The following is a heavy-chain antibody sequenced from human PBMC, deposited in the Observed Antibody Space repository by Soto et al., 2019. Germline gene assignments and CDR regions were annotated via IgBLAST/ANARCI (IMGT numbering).Heavy chain of an antibody. J-gene: IGHJ4*02. CDR2: INHSGST. V-gene: IGHV4-34*01. D-gene: IGHD6-19*01. CDR1: GGSFTGYY. Sequence: QVQLQQWGAGLLKPSETLSLTCAVYGGSFTGYYWSWIRQPPGKGLEWIGEINHSGSTNYNPSLNSRVSIPXDTSKNQFSLKLSSVTAADTAVYYCARGWGAVADYWGQGTLVTVSS. CDR3: ARGWGAVADY.